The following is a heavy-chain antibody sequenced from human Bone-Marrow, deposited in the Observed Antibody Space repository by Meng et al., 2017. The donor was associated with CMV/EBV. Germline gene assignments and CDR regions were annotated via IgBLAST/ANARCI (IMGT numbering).Heavy chain of an antibody. CDR1: GGSISSYY. Sequence: SETLSLTCNVSGGSISSYYWSWIRQPPGKGLEWIGFMNSGGSANYNASLRSRVTISVDMSRNQFSLRLSSVTAADTAVYYCARDPATGPRGDHFDYWGQGIRV. V-gene: IGHV4-59*01. CDR2: MNSGGSA. J-gene: IGHJ4*02. D-gene: IGHD3-16*01. CDR3: ARDPATGPRGDHFDY.